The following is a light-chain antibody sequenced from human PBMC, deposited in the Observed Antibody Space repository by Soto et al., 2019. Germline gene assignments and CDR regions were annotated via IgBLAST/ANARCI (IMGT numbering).Light chain of an antibody. Sequence: DFVMTQSPDSLAVSLGERATINCKSSQSVLYSSNNKNYLAWYQQKPRQPPKLLLYWTSSRESGVPDRFSGRGSGTDFTLTISSLQAEDVAVYYCQQYYSSPRTFGQGTKVEIK. CDR3: QQYYSSPRT. J-gene: IGKJ1*01. V-gene: IGKV4-1*01. CDR1: QSVLYSSNNKNY. CDR2: WTS.